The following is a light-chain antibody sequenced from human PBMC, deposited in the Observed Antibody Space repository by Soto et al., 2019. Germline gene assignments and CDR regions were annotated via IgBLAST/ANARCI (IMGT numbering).Light chain of an antibody. CDR2: GAS. CDR1: QRVSNN. Sequence: MTQSPSALSVSLGDRVTISCRASQRVSNNLGWYQQKSGKAPKLLIYGASSLDTGVPSRFSGSGSGTDFTLTISSLQPEDAAIYYCLQYCTQPGTFGQGTKVDIK. CDR3: LQYCTQPGT. J-gene: IGKJ1*01. V-gene: IGKV1-6*01.